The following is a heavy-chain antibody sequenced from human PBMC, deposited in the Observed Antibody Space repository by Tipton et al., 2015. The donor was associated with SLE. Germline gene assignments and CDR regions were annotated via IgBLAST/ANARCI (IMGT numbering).Heavy chain of an antibody. CDR3: ARDTGSDGYYYGMDV. V-gene: IGHV4-4*07. D-gene: IGHD4-17*01. Sequence: TLSLTCTVSGGSISSYYWSWIRQPPGKGLEWIGGIYTSGSTNYNPSLKSRVTMSVDTSKNQFSLKLSSVTAADTAVYYCARDTGSDGYYYGMDVWGQGTTVTVSS. J-gene: IGHJ6*02. CDR1: GGSISSYY. CDR2: IYTSGST.